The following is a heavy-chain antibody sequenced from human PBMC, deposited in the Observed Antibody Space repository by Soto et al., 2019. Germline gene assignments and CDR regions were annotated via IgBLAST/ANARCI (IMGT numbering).Heavy chain of an antibody. Sequence: QVQLQESGPGLVKPSGTLSLTCAVSGGSISSSNWWSWVRQPPGKGLEWIGEIYHSGSTNYNPSLKSRVTISVDKSKNQFSLKLSSVTAADTAMYYCARDGRDGYNWDYYYYGMDVWGQGTTVTVSS. CDR2: IYHSGST. V-gene: IGHV4-4*02. J-gene: IGHJ6*02. CDR1: GGSISSSNW. CDR3: ARDGRDGYNWDYYYYGMDV. D-gene: IGHD5-12*01.